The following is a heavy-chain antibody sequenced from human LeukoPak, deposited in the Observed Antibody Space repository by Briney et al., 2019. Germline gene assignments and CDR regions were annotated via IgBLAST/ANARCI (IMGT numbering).Heavy chain of an antibody. CDR3: AREGQLWTLDY. V-gene: IGHV3-30-3*01. CDR2: ISYDGSNK. D-gene: IGHD5-18*01. Sequence: PRGSLRLSCAASGFTFSSYAMHWVRQAPGKGLEWVAVISYDGSNKYYADSVKGRFTISRDNSKNTLYLQMNSLRAEDTAVYYCAREGQLWTLDYWGQGTLVTVSS. CDR1: GFTFSSYA. J-gene: IGHJ4*02.